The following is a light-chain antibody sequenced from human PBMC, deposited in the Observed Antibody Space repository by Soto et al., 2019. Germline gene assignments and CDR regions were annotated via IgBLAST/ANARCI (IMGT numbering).Light chain of an antibody. CDR3: QQRSNWPRT. V-gene: IGKV3-11*01. J-gene: IGKJ1*01. CDR2: DAS. Sequence: EFVVTDSPAALSLSTGERATLSCMSSQRVSSHLAWFQQRPGQAPRLLIYDASNRATGIPARFSGSGSGTDFTLTISSLEPEDFAVYYCQQRSNWPRTFGEGTKVDI. CDR1: QRVSSH.